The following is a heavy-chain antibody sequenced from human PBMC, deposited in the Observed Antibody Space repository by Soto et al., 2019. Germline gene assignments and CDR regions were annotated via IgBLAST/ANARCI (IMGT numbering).Heavy chain of an antibody. D-gene: IGHD6-6*01. CDR1: GLTLSGYA. J-gene: IGHJ6*03. Sequence: PGGFLRLSCAASGLTLSGYAMGWVRQAPGKGLEYVSGISSNGVGTYYANSVQGRFTISRDNSKNTVYLQMGSLRPEDMAVYYYARRARPDFYYMAVWGKGTTVTVSS. CDR2: ISSNGVGT. CDR3: ARRARPDFYYMAV. V-gene: IGHV3-64*01.